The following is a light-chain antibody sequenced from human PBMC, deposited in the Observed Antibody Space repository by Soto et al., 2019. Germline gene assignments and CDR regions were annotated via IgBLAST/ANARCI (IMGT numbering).Light chain of an antibody. Sequence: QSALTQPRSVSGSPGQSVTISCTGTSSDVGGYNYVSWYQQHPGKAPKVMIYDVSKRPSGVPDRFSGSKSGNTAFLTISGLQAEDEAEYYCCSYAGSYTWVFGGGTKVTVL. CDR1: SSDVGGYNY. CDR2: DVS. CDR3: CSYAGSYTWV. J-gene: IGLJ3*02. V-gene: IGLV2-11*01.